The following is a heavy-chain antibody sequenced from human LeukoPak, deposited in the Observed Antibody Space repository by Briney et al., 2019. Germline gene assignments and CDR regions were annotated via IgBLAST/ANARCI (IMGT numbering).Heavy chain of an antibody. CDR3: ARLPTVTFFDY. CDR1: GGSISSGSYY. J-gene: IGHJ4*02. V-gene: IGHV4-39*01. Sequence: SETLSLTCTVSGGSISSGSYYWSWIRQPPGKGLEWIGSIYYSGSTYYNPSLKSRVTISVDTSKNQFSLKLSSVTAADTAVYYCARLPTVTFFDYWGRGTLVTVSS. CDR2: IYYSGST. D-gene: IGHD4-17*01.